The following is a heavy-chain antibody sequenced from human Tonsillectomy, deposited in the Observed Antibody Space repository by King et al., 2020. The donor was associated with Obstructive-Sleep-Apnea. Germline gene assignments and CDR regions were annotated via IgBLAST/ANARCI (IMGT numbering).Heavy chain of an antibody. D-gene: IGHD6-19*01. CDR2: INTNTGNP. V-gene: IGHV7-4-1*02. Sequence: QLVQSGSELKKPGASVKVSCKASGYTFTDYAMNWVRQAPGQGLDWLGWINTNTGNPTYAQGFTGRFVFSLDTSVSTAFLQITSLKAEDSGVYYCATGSSGWYEGFEYWGQGTLVTVSS. J-gene: IGHJ4*02. CDR3: ATGSSGWYEGFEY. CDR1: GYTFTDYA.